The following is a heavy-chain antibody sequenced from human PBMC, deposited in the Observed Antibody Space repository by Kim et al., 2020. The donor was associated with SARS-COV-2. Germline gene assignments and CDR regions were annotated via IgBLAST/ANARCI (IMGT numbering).Heavy chain of an antibody. CDR1: GFTFSSYG. CDR2: IWYDGSNK. CDR3: ARGDWNYLCGMDV. D-gene: IGHD1-1*01. V-gene: IGHV3-33*01. Sequence: GSLRLSCAASGFTFSSYGMHWVRQAPGKGLEWVAVIWYDGSNKYYADSVKGRFTISRDNSKNTLYLQMNSLRAEDTAVYYCARGDWNYLCGMDVWGQGTTVTVSS. J-gene: IGHJ6*02.